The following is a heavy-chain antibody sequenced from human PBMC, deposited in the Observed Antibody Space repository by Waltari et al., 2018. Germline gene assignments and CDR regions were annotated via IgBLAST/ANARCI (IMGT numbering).Heavy chain of an antibody. J-gene: IGHJ4*02. Sequence: QVQLVQSGAEVKKPGSSVKVSCKASGGTFSSYAISWVRQAPGQGLEWMGRIIPILGIANYAQKFQGRVTITSDESTSPAYMELSSLRSEDTAVYYCATHPTYDILTGYPVYWGQGTLVTVSS. V-gene: IGHV1-69*04. CDR2: IIPILGIA. CDR1: GGTFSSYA. CDR3: ATHPTYDILTGYPVY. D-gene: IGHD3-9*01.